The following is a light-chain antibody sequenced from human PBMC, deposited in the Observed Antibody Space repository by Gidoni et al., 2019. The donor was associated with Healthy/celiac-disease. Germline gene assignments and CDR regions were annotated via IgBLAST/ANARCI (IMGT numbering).Light chain of an antibody. CDR2: AAS. Sequence: IQLTQSPSFLSASVGDSVTITCRPRQGINSYLAWFQQTPGKAPKLLIYAASTLQSEVPSRFSDSGSGTEFTLTISSVQPRDFTTYYCQQVNSYPHTFGGGTKVEIK. V-gene: IGKV1-9*01. J-gene: IGKJ4*01. CDR3: QQVNSYPHT. CDR1: QGINSY.